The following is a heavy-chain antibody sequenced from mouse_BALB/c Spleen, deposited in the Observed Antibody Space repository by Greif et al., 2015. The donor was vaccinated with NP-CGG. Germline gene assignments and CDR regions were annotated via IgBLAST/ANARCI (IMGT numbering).Heavy chain of an antibody. J-gene: IGHJ2*01. CDR2: INPYNDGT. CDR3: ARRRYDLYYFDY. D-gene: IGHD2-14*01. CDR1: GYTFTSYV. Sequence: VHVKQSGPELVKPGASVKMSCKASGYTFTSYVMHWVKQKPGQGLEWIGYINPYNDGTKYNEKFKGKATLTSDKSSSTAYMELSSLTSEDSAVYYGARRRYDLYYFDYWGQGTTLTVSS. V-gene: IGHV1-14*01.